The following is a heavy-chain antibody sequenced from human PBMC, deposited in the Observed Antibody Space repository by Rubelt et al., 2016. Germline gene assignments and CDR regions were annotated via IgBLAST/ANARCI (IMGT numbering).Heavy chain of an antibody. CDR3: ARDAVVGAFDY. V-gene: IGHV4-39*07. D-gene: IGHD2-15*01. J-gene: IGHJ4*02. CDR2: IYYSGST. Sequence: QLQLQESGPGLVKPSETLSLTCTVSGGSISSSSYYWGWIRQPPGKGLEWIGSIYYSGSTYYNPSLKSRVTISVDTSKNQFSLKLSSVTAADTAVYYCARDAVVGAFDYWGQGSLVTVCS. CDR1: GGSISSSSYY.